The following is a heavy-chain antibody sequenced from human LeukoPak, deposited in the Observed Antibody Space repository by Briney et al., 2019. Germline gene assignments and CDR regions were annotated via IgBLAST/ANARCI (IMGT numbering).Heavy chain of an antibody. J-gene: IGHJ6*03. CDR3: STDPGSYYMDV. V-gene: IGHV4-59*12. CDR2: IYYRWST. Sequence: SETLSLTCTVSVGSINTYYWRWIRQPPGKGLECIGYIYYRWSTNYNPSLKSQVPISLDTSNNQFPLKPNSVAAAHNALYYCSTDPGSYYMDVWAKGTTATVSS. CDR1: VGSINTYY. D-gene: IGHD3-10*01.